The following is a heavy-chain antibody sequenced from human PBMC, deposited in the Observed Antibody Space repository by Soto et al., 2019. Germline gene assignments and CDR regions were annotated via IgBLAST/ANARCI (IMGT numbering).Heavy chain of an antibody. Sequence: SVKVSCKASGGTFSSYAISWVRQAPGQGLEWMGGIIPIFGTANYAQKFQGRVTITADESTSTAYMELSSLRSEDTAVYHCARYRYSSSYFYYFDYWGQGTLVTVSS. D-gene: IGHD6-13*01. J-gene: IGHJ4*02. CDR2: IIPIFGTA. CDR3: ARYRYSSSYFYYFDY. V-gene: IGHV1-69*13. CDR1: GGTFSSYA.